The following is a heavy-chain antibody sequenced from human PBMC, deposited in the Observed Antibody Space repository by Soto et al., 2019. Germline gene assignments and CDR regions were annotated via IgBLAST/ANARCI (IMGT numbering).Heavy chain of an antibody. V-gene: IGHV1-46*01. CDR3: ARALVITMLTPEAYYYGMDV. D-gene: IGHD3-10*02. CDR2: INPSGGST. CDR1: GYTFTSYY. J-gene: IGHJ6*02. Sequence: AASVKVSCKASGYTFTSYYMHWVRQAPGQGLEWMGIINPSGGSTSYAQKFQGRVTMTRDTSTSTVYMELSSLRSEDAAVYYCARALVITMLTPEAYYYGMDVWGQGTTVTVSS.